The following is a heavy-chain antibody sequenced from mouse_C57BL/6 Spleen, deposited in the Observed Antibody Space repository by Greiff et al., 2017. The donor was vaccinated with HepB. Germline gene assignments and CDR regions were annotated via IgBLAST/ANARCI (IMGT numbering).Heavy chain of an antibody. V-gene: IGHV1-80*01. CDR3: ARRGYGSPFDY. D-gene: IGHD1-1*01. CDR2: IYPGDGDT. CDR1: GYAFSSYW. J-gene: IGHJ2*01. Sequence: VKLVESGAELVKPGASVKISCKASGYAFSSYWMNWVKQRPGKGLEWIGQIYPGDGDTNYNGKFKGKATLTADKSSSTAYMQLSSLTSEDSAVYFCARRGYGSPFDYWGQGTTLTVSS.